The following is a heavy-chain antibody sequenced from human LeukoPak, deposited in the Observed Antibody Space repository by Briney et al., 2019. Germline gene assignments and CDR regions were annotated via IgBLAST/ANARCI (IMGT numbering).Heavy chain of an antibody. Sequence: SETLSLTCTVSGGSISSSSYYWGWIRQPPGKGLEWIGSIYYSGSTYYNPSLKSRVTISVDTSKNQFSLKLSSVTAADTAVYYCARGPVTIDYWGQGTLVTVSS. CDR3: ARGPVTIDY. J-gene: IGHJ4*02. V-gene: IGHV4-39*07. CDR1: GGSISSSSYY. D-gene: IGHD4-17*01. CDR2: IYYSGST.